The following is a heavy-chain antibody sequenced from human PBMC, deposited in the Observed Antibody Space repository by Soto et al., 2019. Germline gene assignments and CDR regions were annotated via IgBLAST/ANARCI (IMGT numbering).Heavy chain of an antibody. CDR3: ANLESYYYDSSGYYGIDY. Sequence: PGGSLRLSCAASGLTFSSYGMHWVLQSPGKWLEWVSVISYDGSNKYYEDSVKGRFTISRDNSKTTLYMPMNSMRAEETAVYYCANLESYYYDSSGYYGIDYWGQGTLVTVYS. V-gene: IGHV3-30*18. CDR1: GLTFSSYG. J-gene: IGHJ4*02. D-gene: IGHD3-22*01. CDR2: ISYDGSNK.